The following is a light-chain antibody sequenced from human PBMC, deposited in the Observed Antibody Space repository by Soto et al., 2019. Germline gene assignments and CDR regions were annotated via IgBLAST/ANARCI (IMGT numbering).Light chain of an antibody. CDR3: QQYNSYPYS. V-gene: IGKV1-5*01. Sequence: DIQMTQSPSTLSASVGDRVTISCRASQNIDSWLAWYQQKPGKAPKLLIYDASSLESGVPSRFSGSGSGTEFTLTISSLQPDDFATYYCQQYNSYPYSFGPGTKVDIK. CDR1: QNIDSW. J-gene: IGKJ3*01. CDR2: DAS.